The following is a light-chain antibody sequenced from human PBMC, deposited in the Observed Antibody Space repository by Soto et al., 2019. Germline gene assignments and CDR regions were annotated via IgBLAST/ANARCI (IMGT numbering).Light chain of an antibody. Sequence: DIQMTQSPSSLSAFVGDRVTITCRASQSISSYLNWYQQKPGEAPNLLIYAASSLQSGVPSRFSGSGSGTDVTLTIRSLQPEDFAIYYCQQSYSTPFTFGQGTKLEI. J-gene: IGKJ2*01. CDR3: QQSYSTPFT. CDR2: AAS. V-gene: IGKV1-39*01. CDR1: QSISSY.